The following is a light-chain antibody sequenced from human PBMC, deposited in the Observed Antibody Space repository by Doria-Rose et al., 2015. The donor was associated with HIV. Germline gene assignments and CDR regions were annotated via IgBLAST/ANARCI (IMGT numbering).Light chain of an antibody. CDR2: WAS. CDR3: QQCYDTPS. J-gene: IGKJ3*01. V-gene: IGKV4-1*01. Sequence: DIRMTQSPESLGMSLGERATLNCKSNQSLLYTSKNYLAWYQQKPGQPPKLLIYWASTRQSGVPARFSGSGSVTDFTLTISSLEAEDVAVYYCQQCYDTPSFGPGTTVDIK. CDR1: QSLLYTSKNY.